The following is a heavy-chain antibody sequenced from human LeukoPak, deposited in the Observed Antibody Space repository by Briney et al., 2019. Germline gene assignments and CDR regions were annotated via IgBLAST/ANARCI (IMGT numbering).Heavy chain of an antibody. Sequence: PSETLSLTCAVSGDSLSGYSWTGVGQPPGRGGEGRGEINPSGSPDYNPSLKSRATISVDTSKNQFSLRVASVTAADTAVYYCASVRHDPLEYYYYIDVWGKGTTVTVSS. D-gene: IGHD2/OR15-2a*01. CDR1: GDSLSGYS. CDR2: INPSGSP. V-gene: IGHV4-34*01. J-gene: IGHJ6*03. CDR3: ASVRHDPLEYYYYIDV.